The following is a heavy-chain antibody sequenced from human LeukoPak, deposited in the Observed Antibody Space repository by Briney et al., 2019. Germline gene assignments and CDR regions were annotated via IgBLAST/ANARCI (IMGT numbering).Heavy chain of an antibody. D-gene: IGHD2-15*01. CDR3: ARIHRYCSGGACYVLDN. CDR1: GYTFTGYY. V-gene: IGHV1-2*06. J-gene: IGHJ4*02. Sequence: GASVKVSCKASGYTFTGYYMHWVRQAPGQGLEWMGRINPNSGGTNYAQKFQGRVTMTRDTSISTAYMELSRLRSDDTAVYYCARIHRYCSGGACYVLDNWGQGTLVAVSS. CDR2: INPNSGGT.